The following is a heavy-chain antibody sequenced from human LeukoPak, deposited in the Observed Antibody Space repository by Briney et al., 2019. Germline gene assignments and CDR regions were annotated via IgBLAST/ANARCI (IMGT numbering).Heavy chain of an antibody. D-gene: IGHD6-13*01. CDR1: GYTFSGYY. V-gene: IGHV1-2*02. Sequence: GASVKVSCKASGYTFSGYYIHWVRQAPGQGLEWMGWINPNSGATSYAQKFQGGVTMTRDTSITTFYMEVNRLTSDDTAVYYCARLSHIAAAGSYSYHALDVWGQGTTVTVSS. J-gene: IGHJ6*02. CDR3: ARLSHIAAAGSYSYHALDV. CDR2: INPNSGAT.